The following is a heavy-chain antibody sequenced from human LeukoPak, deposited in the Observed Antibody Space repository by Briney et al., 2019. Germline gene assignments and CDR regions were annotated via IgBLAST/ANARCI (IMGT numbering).Heavy chain of an antibody. V-gene: IGHV3-23*01. CDR3: AKLTAMVSIDY. CDR1: GGSFSGYY. J-gene: IGHJ4*02. D-gene: IGHD5-18*01. Sequence: ETLSLTCAVYGGSFSGYYWSWVRQAPGKGLEWVSAISGSGGSTYYADSVKGRFTISRDNSKNTLYLQMNSLRAEDTAVYYCAKLTAMVSIDYWGQGTLVTVSS. CDR2: ISGSGGST.